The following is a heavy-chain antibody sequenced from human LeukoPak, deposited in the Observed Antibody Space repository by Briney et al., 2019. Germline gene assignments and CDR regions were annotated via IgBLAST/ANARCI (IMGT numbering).Heavy chain of an antibody. CDR1: GGSISSYY. CDR3: ARVPAAIYYYYYMGV. Sequence: KASETLSLTCTVSGGSISSYYWSWIRQPPGKGLEWIGYIYYSGSTNYNPSLKSRVTISVDASKNQFSLKLSSVTAADTAVYYCARVPAAIYYYYYMGVWGKGTTVTVSS. CDR2: IYYSGST. D-gene: IGHD2-15*01. V-gene: IGHV4-59*01. J-gene: IGHJ6*03.